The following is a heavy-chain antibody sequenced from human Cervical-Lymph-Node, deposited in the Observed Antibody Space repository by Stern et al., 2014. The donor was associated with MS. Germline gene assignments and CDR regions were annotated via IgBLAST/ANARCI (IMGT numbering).Heavy chain of an antibody. V-gene: IGHV3-33*01. Sequence: VQLVESGGGVVQPGRSLRLSCAASGFSVSIYGMHWVRQAPGKGLEWVATIWNDGRNKFYSDSGKGRLTISRDNSKNTLDMQMNSLRDEDTAVYYCARGAVVDGIHGVDVWGQGTTVTVSS. CDR2: IWNDGRNK. J-gene: IGHJ6*02. CDR3: ARGAVVDGIHGVDV. CDR1: GFSVSIYG. D-gene: IGHD2-2*01.